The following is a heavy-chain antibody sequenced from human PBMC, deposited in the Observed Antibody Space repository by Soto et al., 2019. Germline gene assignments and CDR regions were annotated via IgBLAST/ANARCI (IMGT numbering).Heavy chain of an antibody. D-gene: IGHD6-13*01. V-gene: IGHV3-21*01. Sequence: EVQLVESGGGLVKPGGSLRLSCAASGFTFSSYSMNWVRQAPGKGLEWVSSISSSSSYIYYADSVKGRFTISRDNAKNTLYLQMNSRRAEDTAVYSCARRVGSTEGDDWGQGHLVTVS. CDR3: ARRVGSTEGDD. CDR2: ISSSSSYI. CDR1: GFTFSSYS. J-gene: IGHJ4*02.